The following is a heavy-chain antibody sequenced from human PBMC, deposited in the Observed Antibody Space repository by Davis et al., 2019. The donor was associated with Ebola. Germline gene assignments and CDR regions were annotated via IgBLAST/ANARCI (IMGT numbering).Heavy chain of an antibody. CDR1: GYSFTSYW. CDR3: ARHLLATRQFDY. J-gene: IGHJ4*02. CDR2: IYPGDSDT. Sequence: GESLKISCKASGYSFTSYWIAWVRQKPGKGLEWMGIIYPGDSDTRYSPSFQGHVTISADKSISTAYMQWSSLKASDTAMYYCARHLLATRQFDYWGLGTLVTVSS. D-gene: IGHD5-24*01. V-gene: IGHV5-51*01.